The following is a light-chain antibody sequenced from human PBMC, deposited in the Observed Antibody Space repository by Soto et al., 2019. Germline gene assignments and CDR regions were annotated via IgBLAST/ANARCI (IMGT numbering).Light chain of an antibody. V-gene: IGLV1-44*01. CDR2: GSD. CDR3: AAWDDSLNGYV. CDR1: SSNIGSNA. J-gene: IGLJ1*01. Sequence: QSVLTQPPSASGTPGQKVTISCSGSSSNIGSNAVNWYQQVPGTAPKLLIYGSDQRPSGVPDRFSGSKSGTSASLAISGLQSEDEADYYCAAWDDSLNGYVFGTGTKVTVL.